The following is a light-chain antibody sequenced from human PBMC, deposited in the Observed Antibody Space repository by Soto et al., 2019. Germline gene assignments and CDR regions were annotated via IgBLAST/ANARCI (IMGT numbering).Light chain of an antibody. J-gene: IGKJ5*01. V-gene: IGKV3-11*01. CDR1: QSVSKY. Sequence: EIGLTQSPATLSLSPGERVTLSCRTSQSVSKYFAWYQQKPGRAPRLLIYDASSRATGIPARFIGSGSGTDFTLTISSLEPEDFAIYYCQQRSNWPITFGQGTRLEIK. CDR3: QQRSNWPIT. CDR2: DAS.